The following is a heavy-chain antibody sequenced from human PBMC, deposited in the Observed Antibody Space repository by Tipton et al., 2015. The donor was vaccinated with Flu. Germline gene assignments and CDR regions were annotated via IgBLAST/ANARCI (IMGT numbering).Heavy chain of an antibody. CDR3: ARDQGFGGGMTYDYFAMDV. J-gene: IGHJ6*02. CDR2: IFHTGST. CDR1: GYSISSDYY. Sequence: TLSLTCTVSGYSISSDYYWGWIRQPPGRGLEWIGNIFHTGSTYYNPSLKSRVTLSVDTSKNQFSLKVISVTAADTAVYYCARDQGFGGGMTYDYFAMDVWGQGTTVTVSS. D-gene: IGHD3-10*01. V-gene: IGHV4-38-2*02.